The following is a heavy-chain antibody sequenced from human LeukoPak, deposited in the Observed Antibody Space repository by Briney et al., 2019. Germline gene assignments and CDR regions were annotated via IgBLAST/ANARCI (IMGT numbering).Heavy chain of an antibody. CDR2: IYYSGST. D-gene: IGHD1-26*01. Sequence: PSQTLSLTCTVSGGSISSGDYYWRWIRQPPGKGLEWIGYIYYSGSTYYNPSLKSRVTISVDTSKNQFSLKLSSVTAADTAVYYCARGDPGGAFDIWGQGTMVTVSS. CDR1: GGSISSGDYY. V-gene: IGHV4-30-4*01. CDR3: ARGDPGGAFDI. J-gene: IGHJ3*02.